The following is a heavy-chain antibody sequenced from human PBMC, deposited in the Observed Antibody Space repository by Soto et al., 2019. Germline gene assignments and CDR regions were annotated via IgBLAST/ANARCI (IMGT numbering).Heavy chain of an antibody. D-gene: IGHD1-26*01. CDR1: VDSFDDYY. J-gene: IGHJ6*03. CDR2: INPNGGVT. CDR3: ARERGVGAATADYYSFDIDV. Sequence: VQLVQSGAEVRKPGASVTVSCRSYVDSFDDYYIHWVRQAPGQGVEWMGWINPNGGVTKYAQRVQGWVKMSRHTSHRTVYIQLGRVRFSVTAVHYCARERGVGAATADYYSFDIDVWGTGTTGTVSS. V-gene: IGHV1-2*04.